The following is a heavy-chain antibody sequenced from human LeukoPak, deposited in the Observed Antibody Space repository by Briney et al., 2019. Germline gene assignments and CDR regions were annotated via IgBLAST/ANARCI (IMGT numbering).Heavy chain of an antibody. CDR1: GGSISSYY. CDR2: IYYSGST. Sequence: SETLSLTCTASGGSISSYYWSWIRQPPGKGLEWIGYIYYSGSTNYNPSLKSRVTISVDTSKNQFSLKLSSVTAADTAVYYCARQPIAVAGQYYFDYWGQGTLVTVSS. CDR3: ARQPIAVAGQYYFDY. V-gene: IGHV4-59*08. J-gene: IGHJ4*02. D-gene: IGHD6-19*01.